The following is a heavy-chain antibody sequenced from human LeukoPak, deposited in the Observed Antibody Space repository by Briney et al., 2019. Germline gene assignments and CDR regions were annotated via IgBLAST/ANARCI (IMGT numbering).Heavy chain of an antibody. V-gene: IGHV3-74*01. J-gene: IGHJ4*02. CDR1: GFTFSNYW. Sequence: GGSLRLSCVASGFTFSNYWMHWVRQPPGKGLVWVSRIYVDGRTTNYADSVKGRFTVSRDNAKNTLYLQVNNLRAEDTAVYYCARGPNSNWSGLDFWGQGTLLTVSS. CDR3: ARGPNSNWSGLDF. CDR2: IYVDGRTT. D-gene: IGHD6-6*01.